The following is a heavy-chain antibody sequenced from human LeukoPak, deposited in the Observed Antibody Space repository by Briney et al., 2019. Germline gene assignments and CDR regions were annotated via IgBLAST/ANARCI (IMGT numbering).Heavy chain of an antibody. CDR2: ISSSSSYI. J-gene: IGHJ4*02. CDR1: GFTFSSYA. D-gene: IGHD6-13*01. CDR3: AREGSSSWYDY. V-gene: IGHV3-21*01. Sequence: PGGSLRLSCAASGFTFSSYAMNWVRQAPGKGLEWVSSISSSSSYIYYADSVKGRFTISRDNAKNSLYLQMNSLRAEDTAVYYCAREGSSSWYDYWGQGTLVTVSS.